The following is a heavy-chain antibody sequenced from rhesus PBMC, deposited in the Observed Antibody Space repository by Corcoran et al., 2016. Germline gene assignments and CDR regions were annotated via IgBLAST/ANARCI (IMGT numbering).Heavy chain of an antibody. CDR2: ISGSIGST. J-gene: IGHJ4*01. CDR3: ARSAATKHFDY. V-gene: IGHV4S11*01. Sequence: QVQLQESGPELVKPSETLTLTCAVSGGAPSSYYRSLPRPPPGEGLEWIGDISGSIGSTTYNPSLKSRVTLSVDTSKSQLSLKLSSVTAADTAVYFCARSAATKHFDYWGQGVLVTVSS. CDR1: GGAPSSYY. D-gene: IGHD6-25*01.